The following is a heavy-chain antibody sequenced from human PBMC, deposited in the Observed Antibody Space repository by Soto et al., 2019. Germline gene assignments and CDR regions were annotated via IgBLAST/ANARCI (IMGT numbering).Heavy chain of an antibody. CDR2: ISSFSNYM. V-gene: IGHV3-21*01. Sequence: GGSLRLSCAVSGFTFNSYSMNWVRQAPGKGLEWVSSISSFSNYMYYTDSVKGRFTISRDNARNSLYLQMNSLRAEDTAVYYCARDLMDGYNRYYYYYYGMDVWGQGTTVTVSS. CDR3: ARDLMDGYNRYYYYYYGMDV. CDR1: GFTFNSYS. J-gene: IGHJ6*02. D-gene: IGHD5-12*01.